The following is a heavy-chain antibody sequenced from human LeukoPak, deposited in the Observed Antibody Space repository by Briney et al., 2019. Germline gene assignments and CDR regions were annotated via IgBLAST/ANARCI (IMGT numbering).Heavy chain of an antibody. D-gene: IGHD4-17*01. CDR3: PREGTVTTSAFDR. J-gene: IGHJ3*01. CDR1: GGYISGYY. CDR2: IYYSGSS. V-gene: IGHV4-59*01. Sequence: SETLSLTCTVSGGYISGYYWSWIRQPPGKGLEWIGYIYYSGSSYYNPSLKSRVTMSVDTSKSQFSLQLRSVTAADTAVYHCPREGTVTTSAFDRWGQGRMVTVSS.